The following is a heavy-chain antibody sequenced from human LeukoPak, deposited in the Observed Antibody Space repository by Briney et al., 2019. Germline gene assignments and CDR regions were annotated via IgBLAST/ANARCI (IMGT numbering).Heavy chain of an antibody. V-gene: IGHV4-34*01. D-gene: IGHD5-12*01. CDR3: AREVRYSGYGPYHYGMDV. J-gene: IGHJ6*02. CDR1: GGSFSGYY. CDR2: INHRGST. Sequence: SETLSLTCAVYGGSFSGYYWSWMREPPGKGREGSGEINHRGSTNYNPSLKSRVTISVDTYKNQFSLKLSSVTAADTPVYYCAREVRYSGYGPYHYGMDVWGHGTTVPVSS.